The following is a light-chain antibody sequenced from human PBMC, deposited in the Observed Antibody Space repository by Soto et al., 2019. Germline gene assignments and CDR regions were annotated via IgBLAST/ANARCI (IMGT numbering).Light chain of an antibody. Sequence: QSVLTQPASVSGSPGQSITISCTGTSSDVGSYNLVSWYQQYPGRAPKLMIYEGSKRPSGVSNRFSGSKSGNTASLTISGLQAEDEADYYCCAHAGSSTSLYVFGTGTRSPS. V-gene: IGLV2-23*01. J-gene: IGLJ1*01. CDR1: SSDVGSYNL. CDR3: CAHAGSSTSLYV. CDR2: EGS.